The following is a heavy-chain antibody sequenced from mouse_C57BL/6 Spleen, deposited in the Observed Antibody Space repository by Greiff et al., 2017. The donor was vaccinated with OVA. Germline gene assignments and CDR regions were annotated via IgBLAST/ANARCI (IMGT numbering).Heavy chain of an antibody. D-gene: IGHD2-2*01. J-gene: IGHJ2*01. CDR3: ARLGGYDDGYFDY. V-gene: IGHV5-17*01. Sequence: EVKLVESGGGLVKPGGSLKLSCAASGFTFSDYGMHWVRQAPEKGLEWVAYISSGSSTIYYADTVKGRFTISRDNAKNTLFLQMTSLRSEYTAMDYCARLGGYDDGYFDYWGQGTTLTVSS. CDR1: GFTFSDYG. CDR2: ISSGSSTI.